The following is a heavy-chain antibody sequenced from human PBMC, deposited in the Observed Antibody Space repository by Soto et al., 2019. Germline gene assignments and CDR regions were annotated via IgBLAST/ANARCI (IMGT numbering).Heavy chain of an antibody. CDR3: ARVRANYFAS. V-gene: IGHV4-31*03. Sequence: QMQLQESGPGLVSPSQTLSLTCTVSGGSISSDGDYYRWSWIRQHPGKGLEWIGYIYDSGSPYYHPSLESRVNVSVDTTKNQFSLKLSSLTAADTAVDYCARVRANYFASWGQGILVTVSS. CDR1: GGSISSDGDYYR. CDR2: IYDSGSP. J-gene: IGHJ4*02.